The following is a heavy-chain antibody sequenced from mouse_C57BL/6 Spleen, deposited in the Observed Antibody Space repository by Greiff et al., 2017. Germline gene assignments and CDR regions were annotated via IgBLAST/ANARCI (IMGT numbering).Heavy chain of an antibody. CDR1: GYAFTNYL. V-gene: IGHV1-54*01. D-gene: IGHD3-2*02. CDR3: ARRSSGYGFAY. CDR2: INPGSGGT. Sequence: VQLQQSGAELVRPGTSVKVSCKASGYAFTNYLIEWVKQRPGQGLEWIGVINPGSGGTNYNEKFKGKATLTADKSSSTAYMQRSSLTSEDSAVYFCARRSSGYGFAYWGQGTLVTVSA. J-gene: IGHJ3*01.